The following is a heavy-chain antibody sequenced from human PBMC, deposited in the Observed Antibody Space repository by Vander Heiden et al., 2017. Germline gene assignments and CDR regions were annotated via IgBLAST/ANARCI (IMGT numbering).Heavy chain of an antibody. J-gene: IGHJ1*01. Sequence: QVQLVQSGAEVKKPGASVKVSCKASGYTFTGYSMPGVRQAPGQGREWMGWINPNSGGTNYAQKLQGRVTMTRDTSISTAYMELSRLRSDDTAVYYCARDGPPHYYDILTGSLYFQHWGQGTLVTVSS. D-gene: IGHD3-9*01. CDR3: ARDGPPHYYDILTGSLYFQH. V-gene: IGHV1-2*02. CDR2: INPNSGGT. CDR1: GYTFTGYS.